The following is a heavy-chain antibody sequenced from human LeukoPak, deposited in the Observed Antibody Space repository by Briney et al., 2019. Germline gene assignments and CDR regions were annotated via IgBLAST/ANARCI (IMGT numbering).Heavy chain of an antibody. J-gene: IGHJ6*03. V-gene: IGHV4-4*09. CDR2: IYTSGST. Sequence: SETLSLTCTVSGGSISSYYWSWIRQPPGKGLEWIGYIYTSGSTNYNPSLKSRVTISVDTSKNQFSLKLSSVTAADTAVYYCARGLFSAARARYYYYYMDVWGKGTTVTVSS. D-gene: IGHD2/OR15-2a*01. CDR3: ARGLFSAARARYYYYYMDV. CDR1: GGSISSYY.